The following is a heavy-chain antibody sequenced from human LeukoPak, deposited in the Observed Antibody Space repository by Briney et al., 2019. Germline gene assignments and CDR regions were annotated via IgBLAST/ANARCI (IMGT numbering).Heavy chain of an antibody. CDR2: ISSSSSYI. CDR3: ARVRVEDIVVVPPSH. CDR1: GFTFSSYS. D-gene: IGHD2-2*01. V-gene: IGHV3-21*01. J-gene: IGHJ4*02. Sequence: GGSLRPSCAASGFTFSSYSMNWVRQAPGKGLEWVSSISSSSSYIYYADSVKGRFTISRDNAKNSLYLQMNSLRAEDTAVYYCARVRVEDIVVVPPSHWGQGTLVTVSS.